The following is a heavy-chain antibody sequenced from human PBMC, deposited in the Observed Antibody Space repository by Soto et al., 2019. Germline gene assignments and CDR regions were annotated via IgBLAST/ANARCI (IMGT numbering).Heavy chain of an antibody. V-gene: IGHV4-59*08. CDR2: IYYSGST. J-gene: IGHJ6*03. Sequence: QVQLQESGPGLVKPSETLSLTCTVSGGSISSYYWSWIRQPPGKGLEWIGYIYYSGSTNYNPSLKSRVTIAGDTSKTQFSLKLSSVTAADTAVYYCARGYHYDSDYMDVWGKGTTVTVSS. CDR1: GGSISSYY. D-gene: IGHD1-1*01. CDR3: ARGYHYDSDYMDV.